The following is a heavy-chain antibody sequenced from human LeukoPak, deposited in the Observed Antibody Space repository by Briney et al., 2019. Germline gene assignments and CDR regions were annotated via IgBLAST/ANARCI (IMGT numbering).Heavy chain of an antibody. Sequence: SETLSLTCTVSGGSISSYYWSWIRQPPGKGLEWIGYIYYSGSTNYNPSLKSRVTISVDTSKDQFSLKLSSVTAADTAVYYCARVGIAAAGSFDPWGQGTLVTVSS. CDR3: ARVGIAAAGSFDP. D-gene: IGHD6-13*01. CDR1: GGSISSYY. J-gene: IGHJ5*02. CDR2: IYYSGST. V-gene: IGHV4-59*01.